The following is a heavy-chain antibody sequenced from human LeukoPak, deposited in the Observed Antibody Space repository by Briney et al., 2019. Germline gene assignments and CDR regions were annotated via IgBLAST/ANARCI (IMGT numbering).Heavy chain of an antibody. Sequence: PSQTPSLTCTVSGGSISGGGYYWNWIRQHPGKGLEWIGHINYSGYSNYNPFLRSRVTMSVDTSRNRFSLKLTSVSAADTAVYYCVREVLSMIEVGYFDSWGQGTLVTVSS. CDR1: GGSISGGGYY. D-gene: IGHD3-22*01. J-gene: IGHJ4*02. V-gene: IGHV4-31*03. CDR3: VREVLSMIEVGYFDS. CDR2: INYSGYS.